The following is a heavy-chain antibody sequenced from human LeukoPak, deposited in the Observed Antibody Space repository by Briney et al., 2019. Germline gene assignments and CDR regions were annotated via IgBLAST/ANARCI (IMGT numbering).Heavy chain of an antibody. CDR3: ATSPIHYDFWSGPVTNYFDY. V-gene: IGHV3-23*01. CDR2: ILNSGDTT. D-gene: IGHD3-3*01. Sequence: GGSLRLSCAASGFTFRDYAMSWVRQAPGKGLEWVSNILNSGDTTKYADSVKGGFTISRDNSKNTLYLQMNSLRAEDTAVYYCATSPIHYDFWSGPVTNYFDYWGPGTLVTVSS. CDR1: GFTFRDYA. J-gene: IGHJ4*02.